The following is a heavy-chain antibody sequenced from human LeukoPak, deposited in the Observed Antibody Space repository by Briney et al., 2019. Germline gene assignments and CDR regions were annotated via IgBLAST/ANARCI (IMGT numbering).Heavy chain of an antibody. Sequence: GGSLRLSCAASGFIFSTNWMSWVRRAPGKGLEWVSAISGSGGSTYYADSVKGRFTISRDNSKNTLYLQMNSLRAEDTAVYYCAKDPDCTSGICYTFFDYWGQGTLVTVSS. CDR1: GFIFSTNW. V-gene: IGHV3-23*01. CDR2: ISGSGGST. D-gene: IGHD2-8*01. J-gene: IGHJ4*02. CDR3: AKDPDCTSGICYTFFDY.